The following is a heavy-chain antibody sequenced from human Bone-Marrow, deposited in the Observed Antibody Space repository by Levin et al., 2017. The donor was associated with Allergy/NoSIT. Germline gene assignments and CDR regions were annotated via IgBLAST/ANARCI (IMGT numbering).Heavy chain of an antibody. J-gene: IGHJ5*02. CDR1: GFNFNDYA. Sequence: GGSLRLSCEGSGFNFNDYAMHWVRQAPGKGLEWVSGITWNSDTIAYADSVKGRFTISRDNAKNSLYLQINSLTPEDTAFYYCAKDPCSDITCDRRDNWFDPWGQGTLVTVSS. D-gene: IGHD2-15*01. CDR2: ITWNSDTI. CDR3: AKDPCSDITCDRRDNWFDP. V-gene: IGHV3-9*01.